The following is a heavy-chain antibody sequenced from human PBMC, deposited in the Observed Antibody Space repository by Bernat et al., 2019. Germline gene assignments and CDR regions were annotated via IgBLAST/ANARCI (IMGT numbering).Heavy chain of an antibody. V-gene: IGHV4-39*01. Sequence: QLQLQESGPGLVKPSETLSLTCTVSAGSISSHNYFWGWIRQPPGKGLEWIGSIYYSGSTYYNPSLKSRVTISVDTSKNQFSLKLSSVTTADTAVYYCRGLQSSDYWGQGTLVTVSS. J-gene: IGHJ4*02. CDR3: RGLQSSDY. CDR2: IYYSGST. D-gene: IGHD5-24*01. CDR1: AGSISSHNYF.